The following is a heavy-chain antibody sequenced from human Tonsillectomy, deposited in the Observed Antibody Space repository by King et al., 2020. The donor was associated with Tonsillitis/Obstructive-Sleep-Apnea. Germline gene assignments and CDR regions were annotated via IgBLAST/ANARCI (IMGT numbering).Heavy chain of an antibody. Sequence: VQLQESGPGLVKPSETLSLTCTVSGGSVSSGSYYWSWIRQPPGKGLEWIGDIYYSGSTNYNPSLKSRVTISVDTSKNQFSLKLSSVTAADTAVYYCAREIGIRYFDWLFFFDYWGQGTLVTVSS. CDR2: IYYSGST. CDR3: AREIGIRYFDWLFFFDY. D-gene: IGHD3-9*01. V-gene: IGHV4-61*01. J-gene: IGHJ4*02. CDR1: GGSVSSGSYY.